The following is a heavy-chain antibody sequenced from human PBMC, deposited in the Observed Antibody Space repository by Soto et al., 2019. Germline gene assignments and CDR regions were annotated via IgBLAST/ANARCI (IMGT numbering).Heavy chain of an antibody. Sequence: GESLKISCKGSGYSFTSYWIGWVRQMPGKGLEWMGIIYPGDSDTRYSPSFQGQVTISADKSISTAYLQWSSLKASDPAMYYCARHIWSTDGDLSSLDIWGQGTMVTVSS. D-gene: IGHD3-3*01. CDR2: IYPGDSDT. J-gene: IGHJ3*02. V-gene: IGHV5-51*01. CDR1: GYSFTSYW. CDR3: ARHIWSTDGDLSSLDI.